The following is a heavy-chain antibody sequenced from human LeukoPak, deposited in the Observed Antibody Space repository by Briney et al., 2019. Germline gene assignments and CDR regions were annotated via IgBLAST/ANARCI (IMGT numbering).Heavy chain of an antibody. V-gene: IGHV4-30-2*06. CDR2: IYHSGTT. CDR3: ARAGYTRYFDY. J-gene: IGHJ4*02. CDR1: GGSISTGDYS. D-gene: IGHD3-9*01. Sequence: SQTLSLTCAVSGGSISTGDYSWSWIRQSPGEGLEWIGYIYHSGTTYYNQSLKCRVTISVDRSKNQFSLKLSSVTAADTAVYYCARAGYTRYFDYWGQGTLVTVSS.